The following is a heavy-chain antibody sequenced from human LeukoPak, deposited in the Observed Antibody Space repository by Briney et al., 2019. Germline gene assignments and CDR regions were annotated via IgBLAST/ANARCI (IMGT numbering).Heavy chain of an antibody. CDR2: ITGGSAKT. CDR1: GFTFSSYG. V-gene: IGHV3-23*01. D-gene: IGHD2-21*02. J-gene: IGHJ4*02. CDR3: AKSDCGGDCWLIDY. Sequence: PGGSLRLSCAASGFTFSSYGMHWVRQAPGKGLEWVSTITGGSAKTYYAESVKGRFTISRDNSKNTLYLQMNSLTAEDTAVYSCAKSDCGGDCWLIDYWGQGILVTVSS.